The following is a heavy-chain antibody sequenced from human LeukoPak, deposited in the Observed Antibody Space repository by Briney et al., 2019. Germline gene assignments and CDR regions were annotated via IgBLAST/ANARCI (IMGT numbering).Heavy chain of an antibody. D-gene: IGHD3-10*01. Sequence: PSETLSLTCAVYGGSFSGYYWSWIRQPPGKGLEWIGEINHSGSTNYNPSLKSRVTISVDTSKDQFSLKLSSVTAADTAVYYCARGGVGGFMVRGVTYFDYWGQGTLVTVSS. V-gene: IGHV4-34*01. CDR2: INHSGST. CDR1: GGSFSGYY. CDR3: ARGGVGGFMVRGVTYFDY. J-gene: IGHJ4*02.